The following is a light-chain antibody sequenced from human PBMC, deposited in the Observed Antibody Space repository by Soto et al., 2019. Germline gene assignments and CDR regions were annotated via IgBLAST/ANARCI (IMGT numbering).Light chain of an antibody. CDR1: QSVSSNF. V-gene: IGKV3-20*01. J-gene: IGKJ2*01. CDR3: QQYGSSPYT. Sequence: EIVLTQSPGTLSLSPGERVTLSCGASQSVSSNFLAWHQQKPGQAPRLLIYGASSRATGIPDRFSGSGSGTDFTLTISRLEPEDFAVYYCQQYGSSPYTFAQGTKLEIK. CDR2: GAS.